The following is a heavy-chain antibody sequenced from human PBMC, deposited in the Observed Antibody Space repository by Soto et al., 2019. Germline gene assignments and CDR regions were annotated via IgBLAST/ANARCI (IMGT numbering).Heavy chain of an antibody. J-gene: IGHJ4*02. D-gene: IGHD3-16*02. CDR2: FIPIFGTA. Sequence: QVQLVQSGAEVKKPGSSVKVSCKASGGTFSSYAISWVRQAPGQGLEWMGGFIPIFGTANYAQKFQGRVTITADECMSTAYMKLSSLRSEDTAVYYCAREGADYVWGSYRSSHPRFDYWGQGTLVTVSS. V-gene: IGHV1-69*12. CDR1: GGTFSSYA. CDR3: AREGADYVWGSYRSSHPRFDY.